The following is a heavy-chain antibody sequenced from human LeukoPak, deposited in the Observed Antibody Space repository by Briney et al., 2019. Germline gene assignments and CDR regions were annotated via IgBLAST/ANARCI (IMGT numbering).Heavy chain of an antibody. Sequence: ASQTLSLTCTVSGDSISSGSYFWSWVRQPAGKALEWIGRFHTSGGTNYNPSLESRVTISVDTSKNQFSLKLTSVTAADTAVYYCASTVFGVTYNWSDPWGQGTLVTVSS. J-gene: IGHJ5*02. CDR2: FHTSGGT. CDR3: ASTVFGVTYNWSDP. V-gene: IGHV4-61*02. CDR1: GDSISSGSYF. D-gene: IGHD3-3*01.